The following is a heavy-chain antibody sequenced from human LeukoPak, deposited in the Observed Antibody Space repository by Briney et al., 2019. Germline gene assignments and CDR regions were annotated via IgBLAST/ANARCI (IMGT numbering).Heavy chain of an antibody. D-gene: IGHD4-17*01. V-gene: IGHV4-34*01. CDR1: GGSFSGYY. CDR2: INHSGST. CDR3: ARSVRTTVTTLGAFDI. Sequence: SETLSLTCAVYGGSFSGYYWSWIRQPPGKGLEWIGEINHSGSTNYNPPLKSRVTISVDTSKNQFSLKLSSVTAADTAVYYCARSVRTTVTTLGAFDIWGQGTMVTVSS. J-gene: IGHJ3*02.